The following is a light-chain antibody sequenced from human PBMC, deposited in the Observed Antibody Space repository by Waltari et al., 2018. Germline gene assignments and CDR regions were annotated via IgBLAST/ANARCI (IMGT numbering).Light chain of an antibody. V-gene: IGKV4-1*01. CDR3: QQYFSVPRT. Sequence: DCVMTQSPESLAVSLGERAPINCMSSQNLLSSANSKSYLAWFHQRPGRPPKLLIYWASTRQSGVPDRFTGSGSGTNFTLTITSLRAEDVAVYYCQQYFSVPRTFGRGTKVEVK. CDR1: QNLLSSANSKSY. CDR2: WAS. J-gene: IGKJ1*01.